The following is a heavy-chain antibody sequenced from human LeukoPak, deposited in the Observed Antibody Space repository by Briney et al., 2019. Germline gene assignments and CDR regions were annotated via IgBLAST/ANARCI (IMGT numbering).Heavy chain of an antibody. J-gene: IGHJ4*02. V-gene: IGHV5-51*01. CDR2: IYPGDSDT. D-gene: IGHD6-19*01. CDR1: GYSFTNYW. Sequence: GESLKISCKGSGYSFTNYWVGWVRQMPGKGLEWMGIIYPGDSDTRYSPSFQGQVTISADKSISTAYLQWGSLKASDTAMYFYARHGHGAGGYRTGLDYWGQGTLVTVSS. CDR3: ARHGHGAGGYRTGLDY.